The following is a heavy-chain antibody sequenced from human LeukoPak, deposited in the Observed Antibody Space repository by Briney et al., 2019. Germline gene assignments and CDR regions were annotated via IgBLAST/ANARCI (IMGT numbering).Heavy chain of an antibody. V-gene: IGHV1-46*01. Sequence: GASAKVSCKASGYNFSSYHMHWVRQAPGQGLEWMGIINPSGGSTSYAQKFQGRVTMTRDTSTSTVYMELSSLRSEDTAVYYCARGSSDELLYRALWYWGQGTLVTVSS. CDR1: GYNFSSYH. CDR3: ARGSSDELLYRALWY. CDR2: INPSGGST. J-gene: IGHJ4*02. D-gene: IGHD2-2*02.